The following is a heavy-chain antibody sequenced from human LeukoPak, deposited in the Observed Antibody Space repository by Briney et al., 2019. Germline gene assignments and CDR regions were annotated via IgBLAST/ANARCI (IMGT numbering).Heavy chain of an antibody. J-gene: IGHJ6*03. D-gene: IGHD3-10*01. CDR1: GGSISSGGYS. CDR2: IFYSGNT. CDR3: ARGKPSYGSGTFYRPLEPNYMDV. Sequence: SETLSLTCAVSGGSISSGGYSWSWIRQPPGKGLEWIGYIFYSGNTYYNPSLKSRVTISVDTSKNQFSLKLSSVTAADTAVYYCARGKPSYGSGTFYRPLEPNYMDVWGKGTTVTVSS. V-gene: IGHV4-30-4*07.